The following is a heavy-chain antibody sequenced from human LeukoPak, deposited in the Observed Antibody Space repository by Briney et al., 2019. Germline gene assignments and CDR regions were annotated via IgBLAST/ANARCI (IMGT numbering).Heavy chain of an antibody. CDR3: AKGLAVAGTMVGDY. J-gene: IGHJ4*02. V-gene: IGHV3-30*18. D-gene: IGHD6-19*01. Sequence: GRSPRLSCAASGFTFSSYGMHWVRQAPGKGLEWVAVISYDGSNKYYADSVKGRFTISRDNSKNTLYLQMNSLRAEDTAVYYCAKGLAVAGTMVGDYWGQGTLVTVSS. CDR2: ISYDGSNK. CDR1: GFTFSSYG.